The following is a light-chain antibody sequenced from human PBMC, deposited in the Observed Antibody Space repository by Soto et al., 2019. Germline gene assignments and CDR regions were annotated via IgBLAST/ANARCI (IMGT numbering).Light chain of an antibody. CDR3: QQRSNWPLT. Sequence: DIELTQSPSTLSLSPGERATISCRASQSVSSYLAWYQQKPGQAPRLLIYDASNRATGIPARFSGSGAGTDFTLTISNLEPEDFSVYYCQQRSNWPLTFGGGTKVEIK. CDR1: QSVSSY. J-gene: IGKJ4*01. CDR2: DAS. V-gene: IGKV3-11*01.